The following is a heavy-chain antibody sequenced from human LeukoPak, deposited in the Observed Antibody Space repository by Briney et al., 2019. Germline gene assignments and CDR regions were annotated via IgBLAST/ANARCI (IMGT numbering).Heavy chain of an antibody. D-gene: IGHD2-15*01. CDR1: GGSFSGYY. CDR3: ARGHAYCSGGSCYLRFDP. V-gene: IGHV4-34*01. Sequence: PSETLSLTCAVYGGSFSGYYWSWIRQPPGKGLEWIGEINHSGSTNYNPSLKSRVTISVDTSKNQFSLKLSSVTAADTAVYYCARGHAYCSGGSCYLRFDPWGQGTLVTVSS. CDR2: INHSGST. J-gene: IGHJ5*02.